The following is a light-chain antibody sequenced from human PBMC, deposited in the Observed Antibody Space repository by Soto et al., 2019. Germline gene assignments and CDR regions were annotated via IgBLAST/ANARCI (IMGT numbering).Light chain of an antibody. J-gene: IGLJ1*01. CDR3: SSYAGRNDFV. Sequence: QSALTQPPSASGSPGQSVTISCTGTSSDVGNYNYVSWYQQHPGKAPKLLIYEVNKRPSGVPDRYSASKSGNTASLTVSGLQAEDEADYYCSSYAGRNDFVFGTGTKGTVL. V-gene: IGLV2-8*01. CDR1: SSDVGNYNY. CDR2: EVN.